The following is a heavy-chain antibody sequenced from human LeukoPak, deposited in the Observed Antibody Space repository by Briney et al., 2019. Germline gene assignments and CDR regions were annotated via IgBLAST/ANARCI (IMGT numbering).Heavy chain of an antibody. Sequence: SETLSLTCAVYGGSFSGYYWSWIRQPPGKGLEWIGEINHSGSTNYNPSLRSRVTISVATSKTQFSLKLSSVTAADTAVYYCARVPPPSSANYFDYWGQGTLVTVSS. V-gene: IGHV4-34*01. CDR1: GGSFSGYY. J-gene: IGHJ4*02. CDR3: ARVPPPSSANYFDY. CDR2: INHSGST.